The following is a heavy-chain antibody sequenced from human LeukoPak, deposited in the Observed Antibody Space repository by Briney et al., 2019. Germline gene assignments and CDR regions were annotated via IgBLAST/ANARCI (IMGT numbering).Heavy chain of an antibody. V-gene: IGHV3-30*02. CDR2: IRYDGSNK. D-gene: IGHD3-10*01. CDR1: GFTFSSYG. CDR3: ARDVDFYASGSYSDY. Sequence: GGSLRLSCAASGFTFSSYGMRWVRQAPGKGLEWVAFIRYDGSNKYYADSVKGRFTISRDNSKNTLFLQMNSLRAEDTALYFCARDVDFYASGSYSDYWGQGTLVTVSS. J-gene: IGHJ4*02.